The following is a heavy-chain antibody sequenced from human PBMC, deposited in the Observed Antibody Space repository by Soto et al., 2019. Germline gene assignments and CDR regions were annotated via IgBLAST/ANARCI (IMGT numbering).Heavy chain of an antibody. Sequence: QVQLVQSGAEVKKPGSSVKVSCKASGGTFGSYAISWVRQAPGQGPEWMGGIIPITDTANYAQKFQGRVTITADESTSTASMQLSSLRSEDTAVYYCARSQGSSTSLEIYYYYYYGMDVWGQGTTVTVSS. D-gene: IGHD2-2*01. CDR2: IIPITDTA. CDR1: GGTFGSYA. J-gene: IGHJ6*02. CDR3: ARSQGSSTSLEIYYYYYYGMDV. V-gene: IGHV1-69*01.